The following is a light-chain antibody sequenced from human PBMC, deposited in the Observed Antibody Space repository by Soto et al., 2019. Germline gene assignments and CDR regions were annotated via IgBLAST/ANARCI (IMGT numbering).Light chain of an antibody. V-gene: IGKV2-30*02. Sequence: VVMTQSPLSLPVTLGQPASISCRSSQSLVHSDGNTYLNWFQQRPGQSPRRLIYKVSNRDSGVPDKFTGSGSGTDFTLEISRVEAEDVGVYYCLQGAHWPYSFGQGTKLEIK. J-gene: IGKJ2*03. CDR2: KVS. CDR3: LQGAHWPYS. CDR1: QSLVHSDGNTY.